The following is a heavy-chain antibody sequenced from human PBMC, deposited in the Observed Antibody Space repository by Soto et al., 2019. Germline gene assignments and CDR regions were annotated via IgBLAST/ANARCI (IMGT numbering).Heavy chain of an antibody. CDR3: ARASIVVGVAAVDY. CDR2: IWNDGSKK. J-gene: IGHJ4*02. Sequence: QVQLMESGGGVVQPGRSLRLSCAASGFTFSGSGMHWVRQAPGKGLEWVAVIWNDGSKKYYADSVKGRFTISRDNSKNTLFLKMNSRRVEDTAVYYCARASIVVGVAAVDYWGQGTLVTGSS. V-gene: IGHV3-33*01. D-gene: IGHD2-15*01. CDR1: GFTFSGSG.